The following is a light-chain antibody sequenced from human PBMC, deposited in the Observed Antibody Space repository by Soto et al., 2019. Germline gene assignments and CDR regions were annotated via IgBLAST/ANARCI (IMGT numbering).Light chain of an antibody. Sequence: EILLTQSPGTLSLSPGERATLSCRASQSVRNNYLAWYQQKPGQAPRLLIYGASGRATGIPDRFSGSGSGTDFTLTISRLEPEDFAVYCQQYGSSPYTFGQGTKLEI. CDR1: QSVRNNY. CDR2: GAS. V-gene: IGKV3-20*01. J-gene: IGKJ2*01. CDR3: QQYGSSPYT.